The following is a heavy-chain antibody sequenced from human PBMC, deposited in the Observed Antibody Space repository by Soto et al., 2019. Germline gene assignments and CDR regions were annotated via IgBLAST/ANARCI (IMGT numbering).Heavy chain of an antibody. J-gene: IGHJ4*02. D-gene: IGHD2-15*01. Sequence: ASVKVSCKASGYTFTSYYMHLVRQAPGQGLEWMGIINPSGGSTSYAQKFQGRVTMTRDTSTSTVYMELSSLRSEDTAVYYCARGLVVAAVYPAYHFDYWGQGTLVTVSS. CDR3: ARGLVVAAVYPAYHFDY. CDR1: GYTFTSYY. CDR2: INPSGGST. V-gene: IGHV1-46*03.